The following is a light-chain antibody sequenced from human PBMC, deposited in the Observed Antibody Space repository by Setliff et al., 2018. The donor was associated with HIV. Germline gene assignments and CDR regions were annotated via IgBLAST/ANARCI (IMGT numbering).Light chain of an antibody. CDR2: DVT. CDR3: CSYAGSYTPVI. V-gene: IGLV2-11*01. CDR1: SSDVGSYNY. J-gene: IGLJ2*01. Sequence: QSALTQPRSVSGSPGQSVTISCTGTSSDVGSYNYVSWYQQHPGKAPKLMIYDVTKRPSGVPDRFSGPKSGNTASLTISGLQAEEEADYYCCSYAGSYTPVIFGGGTK.